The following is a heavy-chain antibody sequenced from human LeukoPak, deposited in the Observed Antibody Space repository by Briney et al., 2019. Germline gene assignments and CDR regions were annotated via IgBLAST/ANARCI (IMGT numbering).Heavy chain of an antibody. D-gene: IGHD3-3*01. CDR2: IWYDGNNK. Sequence: GMSLRLSCAASRFTFSSYGMHWVRQAPGKRPEWVAVIWYDGNNKYYANSVKGRFIISRDNYKSTLYLQMNSLRAEDTALYYCAKGGFHDFWTGTSDALDIWGQGTMVTV. V-gene: IGHV3-33*06. CDR1: RFTFSSYG. CDR3: AKGGFHDFWTGTSDALDI. J-gene: IGHJ3*02.